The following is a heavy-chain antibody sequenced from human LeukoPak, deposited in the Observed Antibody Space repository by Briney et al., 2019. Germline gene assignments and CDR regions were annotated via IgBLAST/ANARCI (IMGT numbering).Heavy chain of an antibody. Sequence: GRSLRLSCAASGFTFSDSEMHWVRQAPGMGLEWVAVTSYDGSEKYYADSVKGRFTISRDNSKNTLYLQMNSLRAEDTAVYYCARDRDCSSTSCFSAFDIWGQGTVVTVSS. V-gene: IGHV3-30*01. CDR2: TSYDGSEK. CDR3: ARDRDCSSTSCFSAFDI. D-gene: IGHD2-2*01. J-gene: IGHJ3*02. CDR1: GFTFSDSE.